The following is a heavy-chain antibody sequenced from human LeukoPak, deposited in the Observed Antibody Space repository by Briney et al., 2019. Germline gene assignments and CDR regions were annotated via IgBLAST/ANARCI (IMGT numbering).Heavy chain of an antibody. V-gene: IGHV3-21*01. CDR1: GFTFTTSS. CDR3: SSNSTSPPIVDY. Sequence: GGSLRPSFAAPGFTFTTSSTNWVRQAPGQGLEWVSSITSSSSYIYYADSVKGRFTISRDNAKNSLYLQMNSLTADDTALYYCSSNSTSPPIVDYWGQGTLVTVSS. D-gene: IGHD2-15*01. CDR2: ITSSSSYI. J-gene: IGHJ4*02.